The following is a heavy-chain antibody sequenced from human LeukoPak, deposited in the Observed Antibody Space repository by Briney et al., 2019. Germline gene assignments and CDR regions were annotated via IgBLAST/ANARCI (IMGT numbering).Heavy chain of an antibody. CDR2: IYSGGST. CDR3: ARDLGGDYYDSSRYYGY. J-gene: IGHJ4*02. CDR1: GFTVSSNY. D-gene: IGHD3-22*01. Sequence: PGGSLRLSCAASGFTVSSNYMSWVRQAPGKGLEWVSVIYSGGSTYYADSVKGRFTISRHNSKNTLYLQMNSLRAEDTAVYYCARDLGGDYYDSSRYYGYWGQGTLVTVSS. V-gene: IGHV3-53*04.